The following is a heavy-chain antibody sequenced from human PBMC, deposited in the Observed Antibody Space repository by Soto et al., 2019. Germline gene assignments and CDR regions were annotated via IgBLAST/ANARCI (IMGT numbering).Heavy chain of an antibody. CDR2: IIPIFGTA. CDR1: GYTFTSYA. J-gene: IGHJ6*02. V-gene: IGHV1-69*13. Sequence: SVKVSCKASGYTFTSYAMHWVRQAPGQRLEWMGGIIPIFGTANYAQKFQGRVTITADESTSTAHMELSSLRSEDTAVYYCATHGDCSSTSCYRDYYYYGMDVWGQGTTVTVSS. D-gene: IGHD2-2*01. CDR3: ATHGDCSSTSCYRDYYYYGMDV.